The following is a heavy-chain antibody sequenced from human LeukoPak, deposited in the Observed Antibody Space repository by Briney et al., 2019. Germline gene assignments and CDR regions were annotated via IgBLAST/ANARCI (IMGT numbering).Heavy chain of an antibody. CDR3: AGDPEDGNDYYYYGMDV. CDR1: GYTFTSYA. J-gene: IGHJ6*04. Sequence: ASVKVSCKASGYTFTSYAMHWVRQAPGQRLEWMGWINAGNGNTKYSQKFQGRVTITRDTSASTAYMELSSLRSEDTAVYYCAGDPEDGNDYYYYGMDVWAKGTTVTVSS. CDR2: INAGNGNT. D-gene: IGHD1-1*01. V-gene: IGHV1-3*01.